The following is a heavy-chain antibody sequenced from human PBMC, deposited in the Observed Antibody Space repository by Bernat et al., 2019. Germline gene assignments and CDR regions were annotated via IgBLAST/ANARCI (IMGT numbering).Heavy chain of an antibody. J-gene: IGHJ3*02. CDR1: GFTFSNYA. CDR2: ISGSGANT. Sequence: EVQLLESGGGLVQPGGSLRLSCAASGFTFSNYAMNWVRQAPGKGLEWVSGISGSGANTYYADSVKGRFTISRDNSKNTLYLQMDGLRAGDTAIYYCGKTLRAAGGDFDIWGRGTMVTVSS. V-gene: IGHV3-23*01. CDR3: GKTLRAAGGDFDI. D-gene: IGHD6-13*01.